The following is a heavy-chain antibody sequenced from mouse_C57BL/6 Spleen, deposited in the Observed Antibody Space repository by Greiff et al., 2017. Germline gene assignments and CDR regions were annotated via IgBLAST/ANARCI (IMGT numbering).Heavy chain of an antibody. V-gene: IGHV5-6*01. CDR2: ISSGGSYT. CDR1: GFTFSSYG. CDR3: ADLSRV. D-gene: IGHD3-1*01. J-gene: IGHJ4*01. Sequence: EVQLVESGGDLVKPGGSLKLSCAASGFTFSSYGMSWVRPTPDKRLEWVATISSGGSYTYYPDRLKGRFTIARDTAKNPLYLQMSSLKSEDTAMYYCADLSRVWGQGTSVTVSS.